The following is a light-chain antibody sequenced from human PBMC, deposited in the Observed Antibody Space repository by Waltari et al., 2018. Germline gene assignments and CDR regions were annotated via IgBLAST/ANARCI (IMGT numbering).Light chain of an antibody. J-gene: IGLJ2*01. CDR3: SSYAGSSKGV. Sequence: QSALTQPASVSGSPGPSLTIPCPGTSSDVGNSKRVSWYQQHPGKAPKLMLYAFSKRPSGVSDRFSGSKSGDMASLTISGLQPEDEAEYFCSSYAGSSKGVFGGGTKVTVL. V-gene: IGLV2-23*02. CDR1: SSDVGNSKR. CDR2: AFS.